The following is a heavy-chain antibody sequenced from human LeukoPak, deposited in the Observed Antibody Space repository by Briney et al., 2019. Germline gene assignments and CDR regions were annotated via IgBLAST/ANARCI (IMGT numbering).Heavy chain of an antibody. Sequence: PGGSLRLSCAASGFTFSSYSMNWVRQAPGKGLEWVSFISSSSSYIYYADSVKGRFTISRDNAENSLYLQMNSLRAEDTAVYYCARSFCINGVCYQSAFDIWGQGTMVTVSS. V-gene: IGHV3-21*01. J-gene: IGHJ3*02. D-gene: IGHD2-8*01. CDR1: GFTFSSYS. CDR3: ARSFCINGVCYQSAFDI. CDR2: ISSSSSYI.